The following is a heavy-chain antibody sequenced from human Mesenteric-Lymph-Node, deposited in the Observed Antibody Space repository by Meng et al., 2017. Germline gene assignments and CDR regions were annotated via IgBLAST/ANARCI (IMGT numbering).Heavy chain of an antibody. CDR2: IYYTGST. CDR1: GGSISSGGYS. J-gene: IGHJ4*02. Sequence: QLQEQGPGLVKPSQPLSLTCTVSGGSISSGGYSWSWIRQPPGKGLEWIGYIYYTGSTYYNPSLKSRVTISMDTSKNQFSLRLSSVTAADTAVYYCARNYYFDYWGQGTLVTVSS. V-gene: IGHV4-30-4*08. CDR3: ARNYYFDY.